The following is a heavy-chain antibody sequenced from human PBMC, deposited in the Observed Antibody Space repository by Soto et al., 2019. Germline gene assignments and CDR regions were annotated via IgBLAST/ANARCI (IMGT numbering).Heavy chain of an antibody. Sequence: QVQLVQSGPEVKKPGSSVKVCCKTSGDTFKKFAISWVRQSPGQGPEWMGGIIPMFGTTKYTQKCQGRVTFTADKSTGTAYMELTSLMSEDTATYFCARGVVPAAGAAPHYFHYGVDVWGQGPTVTVSS. J-gene: IGHJ6*02. V-gene: IGHV1-69*06. D-gene: IGHD2-2*01. CDR2: IIPMFGTT. CDR3: ARGVVPAAGAAPHYFHYGVDV. CDR1: GDTFKKFA.